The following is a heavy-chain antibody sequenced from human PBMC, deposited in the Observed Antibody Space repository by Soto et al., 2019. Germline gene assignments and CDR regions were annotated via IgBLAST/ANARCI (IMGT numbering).Heavy chain of an antibody. CDR2: INQDGGQK. CDR1: GIRFTSSW. CDR3: VSWADAADEDYFHH. J-gene: IGHJ1*01. Sequence: GGSLRLSCAASGIRFTSSWMSWVRQAPGKGLEWVAHINQDGGQKYYVDSAKGRFTISRDNAKTSLYLQMNSLRAEDTAVFYCVSWADAADEDYFHHWGQGTLVT. D-gene: IGHD3-16*01. V-gene: IGHV3-7*01.